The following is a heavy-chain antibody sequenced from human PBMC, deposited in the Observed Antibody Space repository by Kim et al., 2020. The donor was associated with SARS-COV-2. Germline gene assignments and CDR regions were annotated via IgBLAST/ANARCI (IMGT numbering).Heavy chain of an antibody. CDR2: ISYDGSNK. V-gene: IGHV3-30*14. CDR3: APDLAQMLAPRSFYGMVV. J-gene: IGHJ6*01. D-gene: IGHD2-8*01. Sequence: GGSLRLSCAASGFTFRNYVLYWVRQAPGKGLEWVAVISYDGSNKYYADSVKGRFTISRDTSKHTLYLLMNSLRIDDTALYYCAPDLAQMLAPRSFYGMVV. CDR1: GFTFRNYV.